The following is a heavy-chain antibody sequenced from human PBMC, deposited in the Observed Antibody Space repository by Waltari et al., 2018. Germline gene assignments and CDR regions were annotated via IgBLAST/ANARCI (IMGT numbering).Heavy chain of an antibody. V-gene: IGHV4-61*09. CDR2: IYTSGST. CDR3: ARYYSSGDGAVFDY. D-gene: IGHD6-19*01. J-gene: IGHJ4*02. CDR1: GGSISSGSYY. Sequence: QVQLQESGPGLVKPSQTLSLTCTVSGGSISSGSYYWSWIRQPAGKGLEWIGYIYTSGSTNYNPTLTSRVTISVDTSKNQFSLKLSSVTAADTAVYYCARYYSSGDGAVFDYWGQGTLVTVSS.